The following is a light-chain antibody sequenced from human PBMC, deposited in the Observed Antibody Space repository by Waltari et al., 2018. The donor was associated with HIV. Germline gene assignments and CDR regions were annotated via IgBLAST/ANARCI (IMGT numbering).Light chain of an antibody. V-gene: IGLV1-47*01. J-gene: IGLJ2*01. CDR3: ATWDDSLSGVL. CDR2: RNN. Sequence: QSVLTQPPSASGTPGQRVTIFCSGSSSNIGSNKVYWYQQLPEMAPKLLIYRNNERPSGVPDRFSGSKSGTSASPAISGLRSEDEADYYCATWDDSLSGVLFGGGTKLTVL. CDR1: SSNIGSNK.